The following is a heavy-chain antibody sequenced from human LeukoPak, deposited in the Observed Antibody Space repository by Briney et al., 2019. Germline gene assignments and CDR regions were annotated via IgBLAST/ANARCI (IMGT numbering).Heavy chain of an antibody. CDR2: IGGTNGRT. Sequence: GGSLRLSCAASGFTFSSYAMSWVRQAPGKGLEWVSAIGGTNGRTYYADSVKGRLTISRDNSKNTLFLQMNSLRDEDTAVYYCAKHYYDSSGTPRYFDYWGQGTLVTVSS. J-gene: IGHJ4*02. V-gene: IGHV3-23*01. CDR1: GFTFSSYA. CDR3: AKHYYDSSGTPRYFDY. D-gene: IGHD3-22*01.